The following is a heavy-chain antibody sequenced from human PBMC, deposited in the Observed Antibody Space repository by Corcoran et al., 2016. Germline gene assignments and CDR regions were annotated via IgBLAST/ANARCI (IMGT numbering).Heavy chain of an antibody. J-gene: IGHJ4*02. CDR2: IYPGDSDT. CDR3: ARLTDCSGGSCYSFHFDY. D-gene: IGHD2-15*01. V-gene: IGHV5-51*01. Sequence: EVQLVQSGAEVKKPGESLKISCKGSGYSFTSYWIGWVRQMPGKGLEWMGIIYPGDSDTRYSPSFQGQVTISADKSTSTAYLQWSSLKASDTAMYYCARLTDCSGGSCYSFHFDYWGQGTLVTVSS. CDR1: GYSFTSYW.